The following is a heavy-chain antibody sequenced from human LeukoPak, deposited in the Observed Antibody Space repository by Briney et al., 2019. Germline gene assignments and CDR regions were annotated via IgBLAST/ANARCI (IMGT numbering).Heavy chain of an antibody. CDR2: ISGSGGST. J-gene: IGHJ6*03. Sequence: PGGSLRLSCAASGFTFSSYGMCWVRQAPGKGLEWVSAISGSGGSTYYADSVKGRFTISRDNSKNTLYLQMNSLRAEDTAVYYCAKTWRASNIFTGYYPLRYYYYYYMDGWGKGTTVTISS. V-gene: IGHV3-23*01. CDR1: GFTFSSYG. CDR3: AKTWRASNIFTGYYPLRYYYYYYMDG. D-gene: IGHD3-9*01.